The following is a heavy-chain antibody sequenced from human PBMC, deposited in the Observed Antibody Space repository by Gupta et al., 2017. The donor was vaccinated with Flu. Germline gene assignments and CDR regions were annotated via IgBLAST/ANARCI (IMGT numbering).Heavy chain of an antibody. J-gene: IGHJ4*02. CDR1: GGSINSGSYY. Sequence: QLQLHESGPGLVKPSETLSLTCTVSGGSINSGSYYWGWIRQPPGQTLEWSGSISYNGITYYNPSLKSRVTISVDTSKNQFSLNLSSGTAADTAVYFCTRHDIGGLVEIIDNWGQGTLVTVSA. CDR2: ISYNGIT. V-gene: IGHV4-39*01. D-gene: IGHD5-24*01. CDR3: TRHDIGGLVEIIDN.